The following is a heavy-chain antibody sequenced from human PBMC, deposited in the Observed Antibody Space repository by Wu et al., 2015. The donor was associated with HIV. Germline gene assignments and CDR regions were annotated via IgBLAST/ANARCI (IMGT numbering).Heavy chain of an antibody. CDR3: ARLGPPCSTPTCYYNFDY. D-gene: IGHD2-2*01. CDR1: GYTFTSYS. CDR2: ISPYNGNT. Sequence: QVELVQSGAEVKKSGASMKVSCKTSGYTFTSYSISWVRQAPGHGLEWMGWISPYNGNTNYAQKFQGRVTMTTDTSTRTAYMELRSLKSDDTAVYYCARLGPPCSTPTCYYNFDYWARERXSPSPQ. J-gene: IGHJ4*02. V-gene: IGHV1-18*01.